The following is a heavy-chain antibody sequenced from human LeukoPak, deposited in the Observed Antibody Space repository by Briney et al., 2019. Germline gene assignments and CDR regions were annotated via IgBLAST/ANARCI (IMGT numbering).Heavy chain of an antibody. Sequence: GRSLRLSCAASGFTFSSYGMHWVRQAPGKGLEWVAVIWYDGSNKYYADSVKGRFTISRDNGKNSLYLQMNSLRAEDTALYYCAKDWHYDSSAFDYWGQGTLVTVSS. J-gene: IGHJ4*02. CDR2: IWYDGSNK. CDR3: AKDWHYDSSAFDY. V-gene: IGHV3-33*03. D-gene: IGHD3-22*01. CDR1: GFTFSSYG.